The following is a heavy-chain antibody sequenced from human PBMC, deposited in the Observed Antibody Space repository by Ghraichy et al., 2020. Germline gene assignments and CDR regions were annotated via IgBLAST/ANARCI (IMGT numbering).Heavy chain of an antibody. D-gene: IGHD3-3*01. CDR1: RSSISSSTYY. CDR3: AWGNDPRYSESWSCFDY. V-gene: IGHV4-39*01. CDR2: IYFGGRT. Sequence: SETLSLTCTVSRSSISSSTYYWGWIRQPPGKGLQYIGNIYFGGRTYYDPSLKNRATLSVDTSKNQFSLNLTSVTAADTAIYHCAWGNDPRYSESWSCFDYCRQRTLGTVPS. J-gene: IGHJ4*02.